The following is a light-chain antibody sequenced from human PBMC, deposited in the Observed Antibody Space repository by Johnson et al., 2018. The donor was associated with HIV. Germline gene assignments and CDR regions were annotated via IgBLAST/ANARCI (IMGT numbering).Light chain of an antibody. J-gene: IGLJ1*01. Sequence: QSVLTQPPSVSAAPGQKVTISCSGSRSNIGNNYVSWYQQLPGTAPKPLIYENNQRPSGIPERFSDAKSGTSGTTGNTGRQHGDEASYYCGTGDSSLCAGIVLGPGTKVTVL. CDR1: RSNIGNNY. CDR2: ENN. CDR3: GTGDSSLCAGIV. V-gene: IGLV1-51*02.